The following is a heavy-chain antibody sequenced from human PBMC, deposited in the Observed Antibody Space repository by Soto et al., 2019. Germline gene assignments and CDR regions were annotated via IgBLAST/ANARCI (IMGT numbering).Heavy chain of an antibody. D-gene: IGHD5-12*01. CDR1: GGSISSYY. V-gene: IGHV4-59*01. J-gene: IGHJ5*02. CDR2: IYYSGST. CDR3: ARGVEMATIRRFWFDP. Sequence: SETLSLTCTVSGGSISSYYWSWIRQPPGKGLERIGYIYYSGSTNYNPSIKSRVTISVDTSKNQFSLKLSSVTAADTAVYYCARGVEMATIRRFWFDPWGQGTLVTVSS.